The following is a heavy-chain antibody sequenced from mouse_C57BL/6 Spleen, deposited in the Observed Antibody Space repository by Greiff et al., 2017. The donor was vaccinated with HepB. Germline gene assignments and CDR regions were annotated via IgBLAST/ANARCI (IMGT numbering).Heavy chain of an antibody. CDR2: IDPETGGT. CDR1: GYTFTDYE. Sequence: QVQLKESGAELVRPGASVTLSCKASGYTFTDYEMHWVKQTPVHGLEWIGAIDPETGGTAYNQKFKGKAILTADKSSSTAYMAIRSLTSEDSAVYYCTRSNCFDYWGQGTTLTVSS. CDR3: TRSNCFDY. J-gene: IGHJ2*01. V-gene: IGHV1-15*01.